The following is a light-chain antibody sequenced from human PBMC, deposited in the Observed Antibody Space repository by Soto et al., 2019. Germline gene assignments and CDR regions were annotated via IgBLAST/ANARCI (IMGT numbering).Light chain of an antibody. Sequence: EIVLTQSPATLSLSPGERATLSCRASQSVSSYLAWYQQKPGQAPRLLIYDASNRPTGIPARFRGSGSWTHFTRTISSLAPEDFAVYYWQHRNTWPSLFTFGRGTRVDIE. CDR1: QSVSSY. CDR2: DAS. V-gene: IGKV3-11*01. J-gene: IGKJ3*01. CDR3: QHRNTWPSLFT.